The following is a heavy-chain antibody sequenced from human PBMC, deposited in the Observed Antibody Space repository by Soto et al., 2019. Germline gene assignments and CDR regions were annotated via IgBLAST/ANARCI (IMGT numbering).Heavy chain of an antibody. D-gene: IGHD2-2*01. CDR3: ARVQSLGYCRSASCYDVFDH. Sequence: QVHLVQSGPEVKEPGASVRVSCKASGYTFNSAGLAWVRQAPGQGLEWMGWISVDNGDTKYAQKFQGRVTMTTDTSTTTAYRDLRGLKSDDTAVFYCARVQSLGYCRSASCYDVFDHWGQGTLVTVSS. J-gene: IGHJ4*02. V-gene: IGHV1-18*01. CDR1: GYTFNSAG. CDR2: ISVDNGDT.